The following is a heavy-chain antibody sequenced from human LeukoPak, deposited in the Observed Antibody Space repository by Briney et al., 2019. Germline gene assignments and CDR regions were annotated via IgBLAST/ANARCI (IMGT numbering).Heavy chain of an antibody. CDR1: GYTFTGYY. CDR3: ARIYGSGIMLGY. D-gene: IGHD3-10*01. Sequence: GASVKVSCKASGYTFTGYYMHWVRQAPGQGLEWMGWMNPNSGNTGYAQKFQGRVTMTRNTSISTAYMELSSLRSEDTAVYYCARIYGSGIMLGYWGQGTLVTVSS. J-gene: IGHJ4*02. V-gene: IGHV1-8*02. CDR2: MNPNSGNT.